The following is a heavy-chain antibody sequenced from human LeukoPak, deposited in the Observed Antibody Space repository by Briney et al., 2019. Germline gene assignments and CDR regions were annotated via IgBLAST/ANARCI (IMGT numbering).Heavy chain of an antibody. D-gene: IGHD6-19*01. CDR1: GGSIRSSYYY. J-gene: IGHJ4*02. CDR3: ARYTSSGWYSKYYFDY. V-gene: IGHV4-39*01. CDR2: IYDSGST. Sequence: SETLSLTCTVSGGSIRSSYYYWGWIRQPPGKGLEWIGSIYDSGSTYYNPSLKSRVTISVDTSKNQFSLKLNSVTAADTAVYYCARYTSSGWYSKYYFDYWGQGTLVTVSS.